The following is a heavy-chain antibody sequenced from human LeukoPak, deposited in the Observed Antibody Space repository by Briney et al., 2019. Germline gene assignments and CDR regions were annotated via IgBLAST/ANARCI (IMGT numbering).Heavy chain of an antibody. CDR3: ARDLNREDFDY. CDR1: GFDFGSYD. D-gene: IGHD1-14*01. CDR2: IWLDGSAT. J-gene: IGHJ4*02. Sequence: GGSLRLSCAASGFDFGSYDMHWVRQAPGKGLEWGAIIWLDGSATYYGDSVKGRSTVSRDNSNNTLYLQMNSLRVEDTAVYYCARDLNREDFDYWGQGTLVAVSS. V-gene: IGHV3-33*01.